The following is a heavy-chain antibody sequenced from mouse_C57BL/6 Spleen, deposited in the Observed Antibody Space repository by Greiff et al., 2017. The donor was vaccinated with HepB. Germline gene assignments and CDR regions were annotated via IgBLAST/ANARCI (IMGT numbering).Heavy chain of an antibody. J-gene: IGHJ2*01. CDR1: GFTFTDYY. Sequence: EVKLMESGGGLVQPGGSLSLSCAASGFTFTDYYMSWVRQPPGKALEWLGFIRNKANGYTTEYSASVKGRFTISRDNSQSILYLQMNDLRAEDSATYYCARSIYYGKRYYFDYWGQGTTLTVSS. CDR3: ARSIYYGKRYYFDY. V-gene: IGHV7-3*01. CDR2: IRNKANGYTT. D-gene: IGHD2-1*01.